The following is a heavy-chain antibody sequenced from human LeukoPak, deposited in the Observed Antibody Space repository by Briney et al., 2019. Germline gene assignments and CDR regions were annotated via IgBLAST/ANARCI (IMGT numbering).Heavy chain of an antibody. Sequence: GGSLRLSCAASGFTFSSYAMHWVRQAPGKGLEWVAVISYDGSNKYYADSVKGRFTISRDNSKNTLYLQMNSLRAEDTAVYYCARDLGYCSGGSCYREQWLIDYWGQGSLVTVSS. CDR3: ARDLGYCSGGSCYREQWLIDY. CDR1: GFTFSSYA. J-gene: IGHJ4*02. CDR2: ISYDGSNK. D-gene: IGHD2-15*01. V-gene: IGHV3-30*04.